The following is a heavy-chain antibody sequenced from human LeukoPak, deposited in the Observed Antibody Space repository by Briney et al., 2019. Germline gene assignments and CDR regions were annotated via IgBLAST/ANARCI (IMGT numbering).Heavy chain of an antibody. V-gene: IGHV4-59*01. J-gene: IGHJ6*03. CDR2: IYYSGST. Sequence: PSETLSLTCIVSGGSISSYYWSWIRQPPGKGLEWIGYIYYSGSTNYNPSLKSRVTISVDTSKNQFSLKLSSVTAADTAVYYCARYGLLWFGESPTYYYMDVWGKGTTVTISS. CDR3: ARYGLLWFGESPTYYYMDV. CDR1: GGSISSYY. D-gene: IGHD3-10*01.